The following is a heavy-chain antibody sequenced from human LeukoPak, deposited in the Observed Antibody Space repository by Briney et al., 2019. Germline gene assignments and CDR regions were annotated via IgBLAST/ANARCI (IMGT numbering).Heavy chain of an antibody. CDR3: ARGDAISGDH. CDR2: INQVGSEE. J-gene: IGHJ4*02. Sequence: GGSLRLSCVASGFTFSIYWMSWVRQAPGRGLAWVANINQVGSEEYYVDSVKGRFTISRDNNKNTLLEQMNSLRADDTAVYYCARGDAISGDHWGQGTLVTVPS. D-gene: IGHD2-2*01. CDR1: GFTFSIYW. V-gene: IGHV3-7*04.